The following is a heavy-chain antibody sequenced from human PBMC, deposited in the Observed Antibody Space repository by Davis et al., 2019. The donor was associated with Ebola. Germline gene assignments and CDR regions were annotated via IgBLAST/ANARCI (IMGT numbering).Heavy chain of an antibody. CDR2: ISPSGGRT. V-gene: IGHV3-23*01. CDR3: TGTFYSGSGTYYNPDY. Sequence: GESLKIPCAASGFTFSSYAMTWVRQAPGKGLEWVSSISPSGGRTYYADSVRSRFTISRDNSKNTLYLQMNSLGAEDAAVYYCTGTFYSGSGTYYNPDYWGQGTLVTVSS. D-gene: IGHD3-10*01. J-gene: IGHJ4*02. CDR1: GFTFSSYA.